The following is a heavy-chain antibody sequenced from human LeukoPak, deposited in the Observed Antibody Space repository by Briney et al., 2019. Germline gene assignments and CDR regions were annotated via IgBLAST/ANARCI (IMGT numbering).Heavy chain of an antibody. Sequence: GGSLRLSCAASGFTFSSYWMSWVRQAPGKGLEWVANIKQDGSEKYYVDSVKGRFTISRDNAKNSLYLQMNSLRAEDTAVYYCARPAPSGYPYYFDYWGQGTLVTVSS. CDR2: IKQDGSEK. CDR1: GFTFSSYW. V-gene: IGHV3-7*01. CDR3: ARPAPSGYPYYFDY. D-gene: IGHD3-22*01. J-gene: IGHJ4*02.